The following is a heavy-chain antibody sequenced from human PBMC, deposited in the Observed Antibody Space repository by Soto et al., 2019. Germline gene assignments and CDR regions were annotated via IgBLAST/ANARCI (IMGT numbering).Heavy chain of an antibody. Sequence: QVQLVQSGAEVKEPGASVKVSCKAVGYSFSDYYIHWVRQAPGQGLEWMGWINPDSGGTKYAQRFQGWVTMTRDTSTNTAYMELRKLRSDDTVVYYCARIRWTGSYYGGFDTLDIWGQGTMVTVSS. CDR3: ARIRWTGSYYGGFDTLDI. D-gene: IGHD1-26*01. CDR1: GYSFSDYY. J-gene: IGHJ3*02. CDR2: INPDSGGT. V-gene: IGHV1-2*04.